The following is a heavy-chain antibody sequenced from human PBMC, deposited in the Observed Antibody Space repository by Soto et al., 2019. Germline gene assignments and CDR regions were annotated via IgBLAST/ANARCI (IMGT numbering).Heavy chain of an antibody. CDR3: ENALSWYYDFWSGYPGDS. CDR1: GFTFSSYG. V-gene: IGHV3-30*18. D-gene: IGHD3-3*01. CDR2: ISYDGSNK. J-gene: IGHJ4*02. Sequence: QVQLVESGGGVVQPGRSLRLSCAASGFTFSSYGMHWVCQAPGKGLEWVAVISYDGSNKYYADSVKGRFTISRDNSKHTLYLEMNSLIAEDTAVYYGENALSWYYDFWSGYPGDSWGQGTLVTVSS.